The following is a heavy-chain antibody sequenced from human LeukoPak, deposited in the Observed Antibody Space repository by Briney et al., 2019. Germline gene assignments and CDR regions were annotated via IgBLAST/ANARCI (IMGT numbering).Heavy chain of an antibody. J-gene: IGHJ3*02. Sequence: SETLSLTCTVSGGSISGYFWGWIRQPAGKGLEWIGHIYTSGSTIYNPSLKSRVTMSVDTSKNQFSLKLTSVTAADTAVYYCARALKYDYDDLDTYDIWGQGTMVTVSS. CDR1: GGSISGYF. V-gene: IGHV4-4*07. CDR3: ARALKYDYDDLDTYDI. CDR2: IYTSGST. D-gene: IGHD4-17*01.